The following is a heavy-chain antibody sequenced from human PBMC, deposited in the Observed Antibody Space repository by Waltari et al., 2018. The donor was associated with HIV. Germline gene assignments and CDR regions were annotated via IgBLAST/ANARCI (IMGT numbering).Heavy chain of an antibody. D-gene: IGHD3-10*01. CDR3: ARALDYYESGSFPWWFFDL. V-gene: IGHV4-61*02. CDR1: GGSITSGSYY. Sequence: QVQLQESGPGLVRPSQTLSLTCTVFGGSITSGSYYWSWIRQPAGKELEWIGRVYTSGNTDYNPSLRSRVTLSVDTSNNQFSLKLSSLTAADTAVYYCARALDYYESGSFPWWFFDLWGRGTLVTVSS. J-gene: IGHJ2*01. CDR2: VYTSGNT.